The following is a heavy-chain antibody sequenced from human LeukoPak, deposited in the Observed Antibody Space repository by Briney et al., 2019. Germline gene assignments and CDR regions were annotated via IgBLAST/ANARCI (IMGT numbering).Heavy chain of an antibody. J-gene: IGHJ4*02. D-gene: IGHD2-15*01. V-gene: IGHV1-2*04. Sequence: ASLKVSCKASGYTLTGCYMHWVRQAPGQRLEWMGWINPTSGGTNYAQKFQGWVTMTRDTSISTAYMELSRLRSDDTAVYYCARSDFYCSGGSCYRYYFDYWGQGTLVTVSS. CDR1: GYTLTGCY. CDR2: INPTSGGT. CDR3: ARSDFYCSGGSCYRYYFDY.